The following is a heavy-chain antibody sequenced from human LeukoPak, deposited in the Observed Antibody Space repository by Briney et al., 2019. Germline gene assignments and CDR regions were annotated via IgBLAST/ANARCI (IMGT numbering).Heavy chain of an antibody. CDR3: VHDRWADH. Sequence: GGGLVQPGGSLRISCSTSGFSFSRYAMHWVRQAPGKGLEYVSSISSEGGKTYYPDSVKGRFTISRDNSKSTLYLQMSSLRSEDTPVYHCVHDRWADHWGQGILVTVSS. CDR1: GFSFSRYA. V-gene: IGHV3-64D*09. J-gene: IGHJ4*02. D-gene: IGHD4-23*01. CDR2: ISSEGGKT.